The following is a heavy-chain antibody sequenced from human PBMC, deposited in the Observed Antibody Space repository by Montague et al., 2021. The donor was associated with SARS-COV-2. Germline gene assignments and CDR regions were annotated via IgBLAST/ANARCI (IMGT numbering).Heavy chain of an antibody. CDR3: ARVRITMIVVVDAFDI. CDR2: IYYSGST. J-gene: IGHJ3*02. D-gene: IGHD3-22*01. V-gene: IGHV4-31*03. CDR1: GGSISSGGYY. Sequence: TLSLTCTVSGGSISSGGYYWSWIRQHPGKGLEWIGYIYYSGSTYYNPSLKSRVTISVDTSKNQFSLKLSSVTAADTTVYYCARVRITMIVVVDAFDIWGQGTMVTVSS.